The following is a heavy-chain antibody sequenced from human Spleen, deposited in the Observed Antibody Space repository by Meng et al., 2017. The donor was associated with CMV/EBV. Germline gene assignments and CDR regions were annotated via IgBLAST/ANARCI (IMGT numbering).Heavy chain of an antibody. CDR1: FTFRHTL. CDR2: IKSKTDGGTT. Sequence: FTFRHTLMSCVRQAPGKVLGWVGRIKSKTDGGTTAYAAPVKGRFTISRDDSKNTLYLQMNSLKTEDTAVYYYTTLQYYDFWSDYPIDYWGQGTLVTVSS. CDR3: TTLQYYDFWSDYPIDY. V-gene: IGHV3-15*01. J-gene: IGHJ4*02. D-gene: IGHD3-3*01.